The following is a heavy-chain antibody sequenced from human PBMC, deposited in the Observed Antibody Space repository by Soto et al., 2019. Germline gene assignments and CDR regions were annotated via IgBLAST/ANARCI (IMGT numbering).Heavy chain of an antibody. Sequence: PGESLKISCKGSGYSFTSYWISWVRQMPGKGLEWMGRIDPSDSYTNYSPSFQGHVTISADKSISTAYLQWSSLKASDTAMYYCASQEYCSSTSCYHQNYYYGMDVWGQGTTVTVS. V-gene: IGHV5-10-1*01. CDR3: ASQEYCSSTSCYHQNYYYGMDV. CDR2: IDPSDSYT. CDR1: GYSFTSYW. J-gene: IGHJ6*02. D-gene: IGHD2-2*01.